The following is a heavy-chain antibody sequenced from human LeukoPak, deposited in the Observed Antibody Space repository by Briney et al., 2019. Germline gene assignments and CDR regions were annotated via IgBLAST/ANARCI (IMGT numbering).Heavy chain of an antibody. CDR1: GFIVSNHY. Sequence: GGSLRLSCAASGFIVSNHYMAGVRQAPGRRREGVSFIWAEGTTFYTDSVRGRFTVSRDHFKNTLYLQMSSLRPDDTALYYCARETQGLQWFDYFYMDVWGKGTTVTVSS. CDR2: IWAEGTT. V-gene: IGHV3-66*02. D-gene: IGHD6-19*01. CDR3: ARETQGLQWFDYFYMDV. J-gene: IGHJ6*03.